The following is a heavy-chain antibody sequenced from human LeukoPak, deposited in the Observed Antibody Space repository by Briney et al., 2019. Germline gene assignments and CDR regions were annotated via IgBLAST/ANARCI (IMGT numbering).Heavy chain of an antibody. J-gene: IGHJ6*02. CDR1: GFTFSSYS. Sequence: GGSLRLSCAASGFTFSSYSMNWVRQAPGKGLECVSYIISSSSYIYYADSVKSRFTISRDNAKNSLYLQMNSMRAEDTSVYYCARDANIVVVPAASSYYYGMDVWGQGTTVTVSS. V-gene: IGHV3-21*05. CDR2: IISSSSYI. D-gene: IGHD2-2*01. CDR3: ARDANIVVVPAASSYYYGMDV.